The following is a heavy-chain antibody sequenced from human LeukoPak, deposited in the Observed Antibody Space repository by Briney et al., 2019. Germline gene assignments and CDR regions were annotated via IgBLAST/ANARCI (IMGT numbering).Heavy chain of an antibody. D-gene: IGHD4-17*01. CDR2: ISSSSSYI. V-gene: IGHV3-21*01. CDR1: GFTFNSYS. J-gene: IGHJ3*02. CDR3: ARDYRTAVTASGAFDI. Sequence: GGSLRLSCAASGFTFNSYSMNWVRQAPGKGLEWVSSISSSSSYIYYTDAVKGRFTISRDNAKNPLYLQMNSLRAEDTAVYYCARDYRTAVTASGAFDIWGQGTMVTVSS.